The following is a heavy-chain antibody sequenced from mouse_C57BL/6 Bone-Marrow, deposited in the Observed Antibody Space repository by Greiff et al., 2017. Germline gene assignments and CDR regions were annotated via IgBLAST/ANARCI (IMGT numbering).Heavy chain of an antibody. CDR2: IHPNSGST. CDR1: GYTFTSYW. V-gene: IGHV1-64*01. D-gene: IGHD1-1*01. CDR3: ARAYYGSSPAWFAY. J-gene: IGHJ3*01. Sequence: QVQLQQSGAELVKPGASVKLSCKASGYTFTSYWMHWVKQRPGQGLEWIGMIHPNSGSTNYNEKFKSKATLTVDKSSSTAYMQLSSLTSEDSAVYYCARAYYGSSPAWFAYWGQGTLVTVSA.